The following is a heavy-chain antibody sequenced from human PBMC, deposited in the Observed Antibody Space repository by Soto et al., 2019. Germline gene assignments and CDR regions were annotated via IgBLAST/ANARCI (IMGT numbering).Heavy chain of an antibody. CDR1: GGSISSGGYY. V-gene: IGHV4-31*03. CDR2: IYYSGST. D-gene: IGHD5-18*01. CDR3: ASDSYGSLGLDY. Sequence: PSETLSLTCTVSGGSISSGGYYWSWIRQHPGKGLEWIGYIYYSGSTYYNPSLKSRVTISVDTSKNQFSLKLSPVTAADTAVYYCASDSYGSLGLDYWGQGTLVTVSS. J-gene: IGHJ4*02.